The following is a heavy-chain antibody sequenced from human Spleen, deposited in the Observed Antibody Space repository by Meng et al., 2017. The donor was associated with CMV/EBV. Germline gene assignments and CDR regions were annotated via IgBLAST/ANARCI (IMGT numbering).Heavy chain of an antibody. CDR1: GYNLVNYG. CDR2: SIPIFGTT. V-gene: IGHV1-69*05. Sequence: SVKVSCKASGYNLVNYGFSWVRQAPGQGLEWMGGSIPIFGTTNYAQKFQGRVTITTDESTSIAYMELSSLRSEDTAVYYCARGGEAVTVTLLPSFDYWGQGTLVTVSS. D-gene: IGHD4-17*01. J-gene: IGHJ4*02. CDR3: ARGGEAVTVTLLPSFDY.